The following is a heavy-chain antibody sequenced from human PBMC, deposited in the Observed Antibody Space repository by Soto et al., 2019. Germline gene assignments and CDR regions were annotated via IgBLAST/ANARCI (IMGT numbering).Heavy chain of an antibody. V-gene: IGHV1-24*01. CDR2: FDPEDGET. D-gene: IGHD2-15*01. CDR3: ATGAHPARYCSGGSCYYYYYMDV. Sequence: ASVKVSCKVSGYTLTELSMHWVRQAPGKGLEWMGGFDPEDGETIYAQKFQGRVTMTEDTSTDTAYMELSSLRSEDTAVYYCATGAHPARYCSGGSCYYYYYMDVWGKGTTVTVSS. J-gene: IGHJ6*03. CDR1: GYTLTELS.